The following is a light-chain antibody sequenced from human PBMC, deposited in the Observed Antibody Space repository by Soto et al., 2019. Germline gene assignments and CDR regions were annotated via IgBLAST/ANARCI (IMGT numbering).Light chain of an antibody. CDR2: KAS. J-gene: IGKJ1*01. Sequence: DIQMTQSPSTLSGSVGYRVTITCRASQTISSLLAWYQQKPGKAPKLLIYKASTLKSGVPSRFSGSGSGTEFTLTISSLQPDDFEPYYCQQYKTYSWTFGQGTKVDIK. V-gene: IGKV1-5*03. CDR3: QQYKTYSWT. CDR1: QTISSL.